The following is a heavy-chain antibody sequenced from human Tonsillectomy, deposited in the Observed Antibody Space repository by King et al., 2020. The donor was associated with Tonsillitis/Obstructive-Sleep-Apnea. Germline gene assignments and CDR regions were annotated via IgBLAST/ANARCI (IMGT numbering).Heavy chain of an antibody. D-gene: IGHD6-13*01. CDR1: GGSFSGYY. J-gene: IGHJ4*02. Sequence: VQLQQWGAGLLKPSETLSLTCAVYGGSFSGYYWNWIRQPPGKGLEWSGEIDHSGSTNYNPSLKSRVTISVDTSKNQFSLRLGSVTAADTAVYYCAREHSSSLDYWGQGTLVTVSS. CDR3: AREHSSSLDY. CDR2: IDHSGST. V-gene: IGHV4-34*01.